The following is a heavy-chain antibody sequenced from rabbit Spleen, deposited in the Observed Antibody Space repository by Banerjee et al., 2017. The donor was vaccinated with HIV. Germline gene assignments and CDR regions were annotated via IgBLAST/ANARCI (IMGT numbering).Heavy chain of an antibody. Sequence: EESGGDLVQPEGSLTLTCKASGFSFSSSYWICWVRQAPGKGLEWIACIAGGSSGSTYYASWAKGRFTISKTSSTTMALQMTSLTAADTATYFCARHYYSYGWAIDLWGPGTLVTVS. D-gene: IGHD6-1*01. J-gene: IGHJ4*01. V-gene: IGHV1S45*01. CDR3: ARHYYSYGWAIDL. CDR1: GFSFSSSYW. CDR2: IAGGSSGST.